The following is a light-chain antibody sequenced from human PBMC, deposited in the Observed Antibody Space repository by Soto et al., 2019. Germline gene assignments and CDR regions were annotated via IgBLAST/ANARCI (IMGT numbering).Light chain of an antibody. CDR3: SSYGGDNYV. CDR2: EVS. CDR1: SSDFGGYNY. V-gene: IGLV2-8*01. Sequence: QSALTQPPSASGSPGQSVTISCTGTSSDFGGYNYVSWYQQYPGKAPRLMIFEVSERPSGVPDRFSGSKSGNTASLTISGLQAEDEADYYCSSYGGDNYVFGTGTQLTVL. J-gene: IGLJ6*01.